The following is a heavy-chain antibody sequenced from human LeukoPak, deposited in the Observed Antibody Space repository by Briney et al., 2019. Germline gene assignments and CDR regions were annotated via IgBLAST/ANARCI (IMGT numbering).Heavy chain of an antibody. CDR1: GFTFSRFW. J-gene: IGHJ4*02. CDR3: ARGSGYLIDY. V-gene: IGHV3-48*03. D-gene: IGHD5-18*01. CDR2: ITSSGSTI. Sequence: GGSLRLSCAASGFTFSRFWMSWVRQAPGKGLEWVSCITSSGSTIYYADSVKGRFTISRDNAKNSLYLQMNSLRAEDTAVYYCARGSGYLIDYWGQGTLVTVSS.